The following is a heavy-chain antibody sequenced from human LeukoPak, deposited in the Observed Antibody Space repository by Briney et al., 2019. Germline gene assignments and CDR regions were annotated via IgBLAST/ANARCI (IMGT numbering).Heavy chain of an antibody. J-gene: IGHJ4*02. CDR3: AREGSIAAAGTSWYYFDY. D-gene: IGHD6-13*01. CDR2: TYFRSKWYN. Sequence: PSRTLSLTCAISGDSVSSNSAAWNWIRQSPSRGLEWLGRTYFRSKWYNDYAVSVKSRITINPDTSKNQFSLQLNSVTPEDTAVYYCAREGSIAAAGTSWYYFDYWGQGTLVTVSS. CDR1: GDSVSSNSAA. V-gene: IGHV6-1*01.